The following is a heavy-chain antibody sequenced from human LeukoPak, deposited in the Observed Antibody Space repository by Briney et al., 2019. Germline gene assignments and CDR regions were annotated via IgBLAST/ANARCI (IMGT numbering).Heavy chain of an antibody. V-gene: IGHV4-34*01. J-gene: IGHJ4*02. CDR3: ARHGKDWGVLY. Sequence: PSETLSLTCAVYGGSFSGYYWSWIRQPPGKGLEWIGSIYYSGSTYYNPSLKSRVTISVDTSKNQFSLKLSSVTAADTAVYYCARHGKDWGVLYWGQGTLVTVSS. CDR2: IYYSGST. CDR1: GGSFSGYY. D-gene: IGHD7-27*01.